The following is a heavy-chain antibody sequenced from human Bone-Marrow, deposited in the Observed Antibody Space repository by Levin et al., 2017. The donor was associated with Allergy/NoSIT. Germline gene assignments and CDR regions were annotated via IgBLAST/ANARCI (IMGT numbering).Heavy chain of an antibody. D-gene: IGHD1-26*01. J-gene: IGHJ3*02. V-gene: IGHV2-5*02. CDR2: IYWDDDK. Sequence: SGPTLVPPPQTLTLPFTFSGFSLSPSGVGFGCIRQPPGKALEWLALIYWDDDKRYSPSLKSRLTITKDTSKNQVVLTMTNMDPVDTATYYCAHRHEATGAFDSWGQGTMVTVSS. CDR1: GFSLSPSGVG. CDR3: AHRHEATGAFDS.